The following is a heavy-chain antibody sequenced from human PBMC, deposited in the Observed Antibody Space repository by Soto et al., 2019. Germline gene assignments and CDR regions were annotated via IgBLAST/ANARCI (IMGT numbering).Heavy chain of an antibody. CDR3: ARAGYCSGGTCFHGNCDY. V-gene: IGHV1-46*01. Sequence: QVQLVQSGAEVKRPGASVKVSCKASGYTFTTYYMHWVRQAPGQGLEWLGIINPNGGSTTYAQKCQGRVTMTREPSTSTVYLELSSLRSEDTAVYYCARAGYCSGGTCFHGNCDYWGQGTLVTVSA. J-gene: IGHJ4*02. D-gene: IGHD2-15*01. CDR1: GYTFTTYY. CDR2: INPNGGST.